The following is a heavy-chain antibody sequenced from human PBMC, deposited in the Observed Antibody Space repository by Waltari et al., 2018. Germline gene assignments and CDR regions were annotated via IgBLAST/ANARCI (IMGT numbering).Heavy chain of an antibody. CDR3: ARLGDGDYYYYYYYYMDV. V-gene: IGHV3-33*01. J-gene: IGHJ6*03. D-gene: IGHD4-17*01. Sequence: QVQLVESGGGVVQPGKSLRLSCAASGFDFSSYGMHWVRQAPGKGLEWVSFIWYDEDEKYYADSVKGRFTISRDNSKNTVFLQMDSLRVEDTAVYYCARLGDGDYYYYYYYYMDVWGKGTAVTVSS. CDR2: IWYDEDEK. CDR1: GFDFSSYG.